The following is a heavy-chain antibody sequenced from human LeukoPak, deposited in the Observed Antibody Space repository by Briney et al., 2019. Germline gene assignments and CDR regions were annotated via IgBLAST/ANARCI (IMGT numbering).Heavy chain of an antibody. Sequence: ASVKVSCKASGYTFISHDINWVRQATGQGLEWMGWINPNSGNTGYAQKFQGRVTFTRNTSISTAYMELSSLRSEDTAVYYCARAGRFDSGHAWFDPWGQGTLVTAS. CDR2: INPNSGNT. CDR1: GYTFISHD. CDR3: ARAGRFDSGHAWFDP. D-gene: IGHD5-12*01. V-gene: IGHV1-8*03. J-gene: IGHJ5*02.